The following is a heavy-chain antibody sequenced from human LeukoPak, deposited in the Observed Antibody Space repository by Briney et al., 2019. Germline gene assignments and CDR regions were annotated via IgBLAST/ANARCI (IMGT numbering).Heavy chain of an antibody. CDR2: INHSGST. D-gene: IGHD6-13*01. J-gene: IGHJ4*02. CDR1: GGSISSSSYY. V-gene: IGHV4-39*07. Sequence: PSETLSLTCTVSGGSISSSSYYWGWIRQPPGKGLEWIGEINHSGSTNYNPSLKSRVTISVDTSKNQFSLKLSSVTAADTAVYYCARRAYSPYGFIAAAGYFDYWGREPWSPSPQ. CDR3: ARRAYSPYGFIAAAGYFDY.